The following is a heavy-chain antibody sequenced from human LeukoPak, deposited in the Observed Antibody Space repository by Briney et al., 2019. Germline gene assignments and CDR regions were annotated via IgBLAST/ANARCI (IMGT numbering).Heavy chain of an antibody. D-gene: IGHD5-12*01. V-gene: IGHV4-59*01. CDR2: IYYSGST. CDR1: GGSISSYY. Sequence: SETLSLTYTVSGGSISSYYWSWIRQPPGKGLEWIGYIYYSGSTNYNPSLKSRVTISVDTSKNQFSLKLSSVTAADTAVYYCARVDIVATMNFDYWGQGTLVTVSS. CDR3: ARVDIVATMNFDY. J-gene: IGHJ4*02.